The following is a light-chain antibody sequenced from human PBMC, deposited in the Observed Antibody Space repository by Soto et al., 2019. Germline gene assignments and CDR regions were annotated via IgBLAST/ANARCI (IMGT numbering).Light chain of an antibody. CDR2: GAS. Sequence: EIVLTQSPGSLSLSPGEGATISCRASQSVSSNYLAWYQQKPGHATMLLIYGASSKATGIPDRVSGSGSGTSFTLTISRMEHEDFAVYFCQQYGSSPVTFGQGTKVEIK. J-gene: IGKJ1*01. CDR1: QSVSSNY. V-gene: IGKV3-20*01. CDR3: QQYGSSPVT.